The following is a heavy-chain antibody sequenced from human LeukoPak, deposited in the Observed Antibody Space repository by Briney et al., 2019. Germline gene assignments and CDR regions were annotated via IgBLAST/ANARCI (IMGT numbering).Heavy chain of an antibody. CDR2: ISGSGGST. CDR1: GFTFSSYA. V-gene: IGHV3-23*01. Sequence: GGSLRLSCAASGFTFSSYAMSWVRQAPGKGLEWVSAISGSGGSTYYADSVKGRFTISRDNAKNSLYLQMNSLRAEDTAVYYCARGNDAFDIWGQGTMVTVSS. CDR3: ARGNDAFDI. J-gene: IGHJ3*02.